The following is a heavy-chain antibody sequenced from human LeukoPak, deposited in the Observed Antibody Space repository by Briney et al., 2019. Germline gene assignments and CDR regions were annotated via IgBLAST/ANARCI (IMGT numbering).Heavy chain of an antibody. D-gene: IGHD1-26*01. Sequence: ASVKVSCKASGGTFSSYAISWVRQAPGQGLEWMGGIIPIFGTANYAQKFQGRVTITADESTSTAYMELSSLRSEDTAVYYCARVAVVGAYEYAFDIWGQGTMVTVSS. V-gene: IGHV1-69*13. J-gene: IGHJ3*02. CDR3: ARVAVVGAYEYAFDI. CDR1: GGTFSSYA. CDR2: IIPIFGTA.